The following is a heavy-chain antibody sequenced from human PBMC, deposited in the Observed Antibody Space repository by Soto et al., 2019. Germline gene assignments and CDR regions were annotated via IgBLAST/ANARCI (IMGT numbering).Heavy chain of an antibody. CDR3: ARGSVTAPRSLDY. V-gene: IGHV3-30*03. J-gene: IGHJ4*02. Sequence: QVQLVESGGGVVQPGRSLRLSCAASRFTFINYGMHWVRQAPGKGLEWVADSSSDGSDKYYLDSVKGRFTISRDNSKNPLHLEMISLRAGDTAVYYCARGSVTAPRSLDYWGLGTLVTVSS. CDR2: SSSDGSDK. D-gene: IGHD2-21*02. CDR1: RFTFINYG.